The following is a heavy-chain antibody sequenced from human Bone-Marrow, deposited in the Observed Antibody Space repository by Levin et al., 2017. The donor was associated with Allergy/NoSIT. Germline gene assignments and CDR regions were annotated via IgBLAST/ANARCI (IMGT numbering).Heavy chain of an antibody. D-gene: IGHD2-2*01. V-gene: IGHV3-33*01. CDR3: ARDGGGYCSSTSCYSFLALGMDV. J-gene: IGHJ6*02. CDR1: GFTFSSYG. Sequence: SCAASGFTFSSYGMHWVRQAPGKGLEWVAVIWYDGSNKYYADSVKGRFTISRDNSKNTLYLQMNSLRAEDTAVYYCARDGGGYCSSTSCYSFLALGMDVWGQGTTVTVSS. CDR2: IWYDGSNK.